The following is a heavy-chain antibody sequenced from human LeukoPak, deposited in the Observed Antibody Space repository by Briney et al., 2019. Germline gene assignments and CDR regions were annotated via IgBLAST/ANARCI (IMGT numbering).Heavy chain of an antibody. Sequence: PGGSLRLSCAASGFTFSSYSMNWVRQAPGKGLEWVSSISSSSSYIYYADSVKGRFTISRDNAKNSLYLQMNSLRAEDTAVYYCARSYYDILTGGNYYFDYWGQGTLVTVSS. J-gene: IGHJ4*02. CDR2: ISSSSSYI. CDR1: GFTFSSYS. CDR3: ARSYYDILTGGNYYFDY. D-gene: IGHD3-9*01. V-gene: IGHV3-21*01.